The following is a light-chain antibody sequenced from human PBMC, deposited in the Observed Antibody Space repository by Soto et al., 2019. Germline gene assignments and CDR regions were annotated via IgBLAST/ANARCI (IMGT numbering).Light chain of an antibody. V-gene: IGLV1-40*01. CDR3: QSYDSSLSGVV. CDR2: RDT. Sequence: QSVLTQPPSVAGAPGQRVTLSCTGSSSNIGAGYDVHWYQQLPGTAPKLLIYRDTNRPSGVPDRFSGSKSGTSASLAITGLQADDEADYYCQSYDSSLSGVVFGGGTKLTVL. J-gene: IGLJ2*01. CDR1: SSNIGAGYD.